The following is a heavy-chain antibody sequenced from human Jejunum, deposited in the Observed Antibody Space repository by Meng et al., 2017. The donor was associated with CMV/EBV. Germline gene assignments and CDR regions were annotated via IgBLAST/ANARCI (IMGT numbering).Heavy chain of an antibody. CDR2: INQSGST. V-gene: IGHV4-34*01. Sequence: SSYYGSWIRQPPGKGLEWMGEINQSGSTNYSPSLKSRVTISLDMSNNHFSLQLSSVTAADTGVYYCARGAWRRVPPLSFYNAIDIWGQGTTVTVSS. J-gene: IGHJ6*02. D-gene: IGHD5-12*01. CDR3: ARGAWRRVPPLSFYNAIDI. CDR1: SSYY.